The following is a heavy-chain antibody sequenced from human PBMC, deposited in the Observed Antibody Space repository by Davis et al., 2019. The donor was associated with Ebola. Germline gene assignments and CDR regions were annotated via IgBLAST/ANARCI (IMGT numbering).Heavy chain of an antibody. CDR2: ISGSGGST. D-gene: IGHD1/OR15-1a*01. Sequence: GESLKISCAASGFTFSSYAMTWVRQAPGKGLEWVSAISGSGGSTYYADSVKGRFTISRDNSKNMLYLQMNSLRFEDTALYYCARVATTDYYYDGMDVWGQGTTVTVSS. CDR1: GFTFSSYA. J-gene: IGHJ6*02. V-gene: IGHV3-23*01. CDR3: ARVATTDYYYDGMDV.